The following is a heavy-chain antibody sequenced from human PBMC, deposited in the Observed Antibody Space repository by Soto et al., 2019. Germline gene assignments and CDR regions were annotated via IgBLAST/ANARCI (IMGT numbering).Heavy chain of an antibody. Sequence: GGSLRLSCAASGFTFSSYAMHWVRQAPGKGLEWVAVISYDGSNKYYADSVKGRFTISRDNSKNTLYLQMNSLRAEDTAVYYCASPQGGGSSWYFLPDPWGQGTLVTVSS. J-gene: IGHJ5*02. CDR2: ISYDGSNK. V-gene: IGHV3-30-3*01. CDR1: GFTFSSYA. D-gene: IGHD6-13*01. CDR3: ASPQGGGSSWYFLPDP.